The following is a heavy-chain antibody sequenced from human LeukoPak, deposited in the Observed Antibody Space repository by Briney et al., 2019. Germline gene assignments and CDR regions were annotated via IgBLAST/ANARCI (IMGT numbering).Heavy chain of an antibody. CDR3: ARVDILTGYSMFY. J-gene: IGHJ4*02. CDR1: GGSFSNYY. D-gene: IGHD3-9*01. Sequence: SETLSLTCAVYGGSFSNYYWNWIRQPPRKGLDWLGEISHSGITAYYPPLKSRLTISIDTSKSHFSLRLSSVTAADTAVYYCARVDILTGYSMFYWGQGTLVTVSS. V-gene: IGHV4-34*01. CDR2: ISHSGIT.